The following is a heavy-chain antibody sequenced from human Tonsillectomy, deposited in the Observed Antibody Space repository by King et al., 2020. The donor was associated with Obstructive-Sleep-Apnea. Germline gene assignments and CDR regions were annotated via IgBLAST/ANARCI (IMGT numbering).Heavy chain of an antibody. Sequence: VQLVESGGGLVQPGGSLRLSCAASGFSFSSYSMNWVRQAPGRGLEWVSYLSSSSGTIYYADSVNGRLTISRDTAKNSLYLQMNSLRAEDTAVYYCARGARYCSTTSCYWGDYWGQGTLVTVSS. J-gene: IGHJ4*02. V-gene: IGHV3-48*04. D-gene: IGHD2-2*01. CDR1: GFSFSSYS. CDR3: ARGARYCSTTSCYWGDY. CDR2: LSSSSGTI.